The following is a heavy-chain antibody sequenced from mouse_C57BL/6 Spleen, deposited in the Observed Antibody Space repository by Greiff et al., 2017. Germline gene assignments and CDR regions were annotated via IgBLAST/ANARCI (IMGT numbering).Heavy chain of an antibody. V-gene: IGHV1-55*01. CDR3: ASLYGNYSWFAY. J-gene: IGHJ3*01. Sequence: VQLKQPGAELVKPGASVKMSCKASGYTFTSYWITWVKQRPGQGLEWIGDIYPGSGSTNYNEKFKSKATLTVDTSSSTAYMQLSSLTSEDSAVYYCASLYGNYSWFAYWGQGTLVTVSA. CDR1: GYTFTSYW. D-gene: IGHD2-1*01. CDR2: IYPGSGST.